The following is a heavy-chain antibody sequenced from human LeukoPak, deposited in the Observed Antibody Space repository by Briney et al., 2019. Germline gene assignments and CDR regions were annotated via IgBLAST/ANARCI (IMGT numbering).Heavy chain of an antibody. CDR3: ARDSVVVVAAPDAFDI. Sequence: GGSLRLSCAASGFTFSSYAMSWVRQAPGKGLEWVSAISGSGGSTYYADSVKGRFTISRDNSKNTLYLQMNSLRAEDTAVYYCARDSVVVVAAPDAFDIWGQGTTVTVSS. CDR2: ISGSGGST. J-gene: IGHJ3*02. V-gene: IGHV3-23*01. D-gene: IGHD2-15*01. CDR1: GFTFSSYA.